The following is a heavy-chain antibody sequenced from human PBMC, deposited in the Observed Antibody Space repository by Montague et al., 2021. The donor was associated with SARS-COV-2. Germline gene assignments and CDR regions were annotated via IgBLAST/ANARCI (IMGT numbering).Heavy chain of an antibody. CDR1: GDSVSSNSAT. CDR3: TSGREGNYNVMDV. Sequence: CAISGDSVSSNSATWNWVRQSPSRGLEWLGRTYYRSKWYNDYAVSVRGRVTINPDTSKNQFPLQLNSVTPEGTAIYYCTSGREGNYNVMDVWGQETTVTVSS. V-gene: IGHV6-1*01. J-gene: IGHJ6*02. CDR2: TYYRSKWYN. D-gene: IGHD1-1*01.